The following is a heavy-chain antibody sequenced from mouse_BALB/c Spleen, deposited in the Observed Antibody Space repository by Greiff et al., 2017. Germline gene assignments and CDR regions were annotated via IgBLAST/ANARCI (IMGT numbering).Heavy chain of an antibody. V-gene: IGHV6-6*02. J-gene: IGHJ2*01. Sequence: EVKLEESGGGLVQPGGSMKLSCVASGFTFSNYWMNWVRQSPEKGLEWVAEIRLKSNNYATHYAESVKGRFTISRDDSKSSVYLQMNNLRAEDTGIYYCTRTTVDYFDYWGQGTTLTVSS. CDR3: TRTTVDYFDY. CDR1: GFTFSNYW. CDR2: IRLKSNNYAT. D-gene: IGHD1-1*01.